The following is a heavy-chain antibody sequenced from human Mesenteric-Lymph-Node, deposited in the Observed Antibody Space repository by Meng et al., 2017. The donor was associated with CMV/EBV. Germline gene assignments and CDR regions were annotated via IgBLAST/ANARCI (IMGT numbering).Heavy chain of an antibody. D-gene: IGHD3-22*01. CDR1: GDSISNSTYY. V-gene: IGHV4-39*01. CDR2: VHHSGTT. J-gene: IGHJ4*02. CDR3: ARRGNYDSDYSEY. Sequence: QLQESGPGLVKPSEPLSLSCIVSGDSISNSTYYWTWLRQPPGKGLEWIGSVHHSGTTYYNPSLKGRLTISVDTSANLFSLRLTTVTAADTATYYCARRGNYDSDYSEYWGQGTLVTVSS.